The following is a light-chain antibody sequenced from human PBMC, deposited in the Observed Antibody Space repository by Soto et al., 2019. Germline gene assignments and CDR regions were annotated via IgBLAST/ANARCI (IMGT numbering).Light chain of an antibody. V-gene: IGKV3-15*01. CDR1: RSVGSN. Sequence: EIMLTQSPGTLSVSPGERATLSCRTSRSVGSNLAWYQQKPGQAPRLLIYGAFIRAPGFPVRFRGTGSGSEFTLTISSLQSEDGALYFCQQYDKWPYTFGQGTNLEIK. CDR3: QQYDKWPYT. J-gene: IGKJ2*01. CDR2: GAF.